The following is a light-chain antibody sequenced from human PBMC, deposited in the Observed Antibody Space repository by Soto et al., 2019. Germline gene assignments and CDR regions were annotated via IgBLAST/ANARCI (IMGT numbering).Light chain of an antibody. V-gene: IGKV3-15*01. CDR3: QQCGSSPWT. J-gene: IGKJ1*01. Sequence: EIVMTQSPVTLSVSPGERVTLSCRASQSVSSNLAWYQQKPGQAPRLLIYGASTRATGIPARFSGSGSGTEFTLTISRLEPEDFAVYYCQQCGSSPWTFGQGTKVEIK. CDR2: GAS. CDR1: QSVSSN.